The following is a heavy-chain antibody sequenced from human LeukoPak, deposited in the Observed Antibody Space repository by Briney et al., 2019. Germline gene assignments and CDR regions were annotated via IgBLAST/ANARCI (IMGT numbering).Heavy chain of an antibody. V-gene: IGHV3-7*01. D-gene: IGHD6-6*01. CDR3: ARWQLVDY. CDR2: IKEDGDQK. CDR1: GFTFSTYC. Sequence: GGSLRLSCAASGFTFSTYCMTWVRQAPGKGLEWVANIKEDGDQKNYVDSVKGRFTISRDNARNSVFLQMNSLRAEDTAVYYCARWQLVDYWGQGTLVTVSS. J-gene: IGHJ4*02.